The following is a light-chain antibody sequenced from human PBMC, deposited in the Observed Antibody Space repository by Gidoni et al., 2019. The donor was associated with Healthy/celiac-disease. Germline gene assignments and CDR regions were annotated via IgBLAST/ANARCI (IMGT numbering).Light chain of an antibody. V-gene: IGKV1-39*01. CDR1: QSISSV. Sequence: DIQMTQSPSSLSASVGDRVTITCRASQSISSVLNWYQQKPGKAHKLLIYAASSVQRGVPSRFSGSGSGTDFTLTISSLQPEDFATYYCQQSYSTPRTFGLGTKVEIK. CDR2: AAS. CDR3: QQSYSTPRT. J-gene: IGKJ1*01.